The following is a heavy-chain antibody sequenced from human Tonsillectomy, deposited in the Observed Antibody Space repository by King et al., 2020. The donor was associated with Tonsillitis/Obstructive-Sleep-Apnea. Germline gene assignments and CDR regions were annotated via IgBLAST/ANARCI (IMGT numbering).Heavy chain of an antibody. J-gene: IGHJ6*03. CDR2: INHSGSS. CDR3: ARVGYSYGSSYYYMDV. Sequence: QVQLQQWGAGLLKPSETLSLTCAVYGGSFSGYYWSWIRHPPGKGLEWIGEINHSGSSNYNPSLKSRVTISVDTSKNQFSLKLSSVTAADTAVYYCARVGYSYGSSYYYMDVWGKGTTVTVSS. V-gene: IGHV4-34*01. CDR1: GGSFSGYY. D-gene: IGHD5-18*01.